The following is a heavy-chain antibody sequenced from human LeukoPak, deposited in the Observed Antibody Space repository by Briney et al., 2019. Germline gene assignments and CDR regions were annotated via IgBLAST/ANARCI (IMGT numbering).Heavy chain of an antibody. CDR1: GFIFSNYW. CDR3: VSFYETY. V-gene: IGHV3-74*01. D-gene: IGHD2-2*01. J-gene: IGHJ4*02. Sequence: GGSLRLSCAASGFIFSNYWMHWVRQAPGKGLVWVSRISGDGSSTIYADSVKGRFTISKDNAKNTVYLQMNNLRAEDTAVYYCVSFYETYWGRGTLVTVSS. CDR2: ISGDGSST.